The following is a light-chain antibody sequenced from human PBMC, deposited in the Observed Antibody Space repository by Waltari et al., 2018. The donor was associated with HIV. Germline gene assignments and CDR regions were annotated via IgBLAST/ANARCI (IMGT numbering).Light chain of an antibody. V-gene: IGLV1-47*01. J-gene: IGLJ2*01. CDR2: RNN. CDR3: AAWDDSVRGPVL. CDR1: TSNIGRNY. Sequence: QSVLTQPPSASGTPGQRVTISCSGGTSNIGRNYFSWYQQLPGMATKLLIFRNNQRPAGVPDRFSGSKSGPSASLAIRGLRSEEEADYYCAAWDDSVRGPVLFGGGTRVTVL.